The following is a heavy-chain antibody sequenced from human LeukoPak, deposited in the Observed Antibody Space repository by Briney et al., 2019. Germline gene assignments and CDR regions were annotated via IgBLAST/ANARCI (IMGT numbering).Heavy chain of an antibody. Sequence: SETLSLTCTVPGGSISSSSYYWGWIRQPPGKGLEWIGSIYYSGSTYYNPSLKSRVTISVDTSKNQFSLKLSSVTAADTAVYYCATSPLGYSSGWHLDYWGQGTLVTVSS. CDR1: GGSISSSSYY. CDR2: IYYSGST. V-gene: IGHV4-39*01. J-gene: IGHJ4*02. CDR3: ATSPLGYSSGWHLDY. D-gene: IGHD6-19*01.